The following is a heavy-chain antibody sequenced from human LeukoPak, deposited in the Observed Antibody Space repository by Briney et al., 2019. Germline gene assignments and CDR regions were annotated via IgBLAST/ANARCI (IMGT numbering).Heavy chain of an antibody. CDR2: ISSSSYI. J-gene: IGHJ3*02. V-gene: IGHV3-21*01. CDR1: GFTFSSYS. D-gene: IGHD2-15*01. CDR3: ARVIDRYCSGGSCTAFDI. Sequence: PGGSLRLSCAASGFTFSSYSMNWVRQAPGKGLEWVSSISSSSYIYYSDSVKGRFTISRDNAKNSLYLQMNSLRAEDTAVYYCARVIDRYCSGGSCTAFDIWGQGTMVTVSS.